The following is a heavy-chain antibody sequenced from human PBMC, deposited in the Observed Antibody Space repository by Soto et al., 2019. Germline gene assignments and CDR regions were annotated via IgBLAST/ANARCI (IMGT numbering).Heavy chain of an antibody. V-gene: IGHV1-69*02. CDR2: IIPILGIA. Sequence: QVQLVQSGAEVKKPGSSVKVSCKASGGTFSSYTISWVRQAPGQGLEWMGRIIPILGIANYAQKFQGRVTITADKSTSTAYMELSSLRSEDTAVYYCARDEYYDFWSGYYMAGMDGSSWYFDLWGRGTLVTVSS. J-gene: IGHJ2*01. D-gene: IGHD3-3*01. CDR1: GGTFSSYT. CDR3: ARDEYYDFWSGYYMAGMDGSSWYFDL.